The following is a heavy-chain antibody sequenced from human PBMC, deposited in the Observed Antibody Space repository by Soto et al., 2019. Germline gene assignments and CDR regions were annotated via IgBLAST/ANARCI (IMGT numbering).Heavy chain of an antibody. CDR2: IYYSGST. Sequence: ETLSLTCTVSGGSISSSSYYWGWIRQPPGKGLEWIGSIYYSGSTYYNPSLKSRVTISVDTSKNQFSLKLSSVTAADTAVYYCARHSLTARAHYYYYGMDVWGQGTTVTVSS. D-gene: IGHD5-18*01. CDR1: GGSISSSSYY. V-gene: IGHV4-39*01. CDR3: ARHSLTARAHYYYYGMDV. J-gene: IGHJ6*02.